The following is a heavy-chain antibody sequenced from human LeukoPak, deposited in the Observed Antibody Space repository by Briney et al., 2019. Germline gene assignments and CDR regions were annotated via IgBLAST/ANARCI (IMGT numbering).Heavy chain of an antibody. J-gene: IGHJ6*02. CDR3: AKGYDYVWGSYRSSYYGMDV. D-gene: IGHD3-16*02. CDR2: ISGSGGST. Sequence: GGSLRLSCAASGFTFSDYAMTWVRQAPGKGLEWVSAISGSGGSTYYADSVKGRFTISRDNSKNTLYLQMNSLRAEDTAVYYCAKGYDYVWGSYRSSYYGMDVWGQGTTVTVSS. V-gene: IGHV3-23*01. CDR1: GFTFSDYA.